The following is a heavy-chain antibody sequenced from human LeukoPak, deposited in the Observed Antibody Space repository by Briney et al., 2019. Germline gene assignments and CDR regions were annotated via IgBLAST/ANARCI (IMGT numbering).Heavy chain of an antibody. V-gene: IGHV3-21*01. J-gene: IGHJ4*02. D-gene: IGHD6-19*01. CDR3: AREGQWLATQYFDY. Sequence: GGSLRLSCAASGFTFSSYWMSWVRQAPGKGLEWVSSISSSSSYIYYADSVKGRFTISRDNAKNSLYLQMNSLRAEDTAVYYCAREGQWLATQYFDYWGQGTLVTVSS. CDR2: ISSSSSYI. CDR1: GFTFSSYW.